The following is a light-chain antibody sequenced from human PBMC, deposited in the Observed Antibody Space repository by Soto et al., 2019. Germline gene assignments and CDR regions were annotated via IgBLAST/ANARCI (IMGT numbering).Light chain of an antibody. CDR1: SSDIGAYKY. CDR3: SSYTVSSTQFV. CDR2: DVN. V-gene: IGLV2-14*01. Sequence: QSVLSQPASVSGSPGQSITISCTGISSDIGAYKYVSWYQQRPGKAPKVIIYDVNNRPSGVSNRFSASKSGTTASLTISGLQDEDEADYYCSSYTVSSTQFVFGPGTKLTVL. J-gene: IGLJ1*01.